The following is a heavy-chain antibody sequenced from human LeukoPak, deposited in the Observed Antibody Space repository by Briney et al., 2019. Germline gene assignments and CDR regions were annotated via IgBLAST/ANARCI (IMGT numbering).Heavy chain of an antibody. J-gene: IGHJ3*02. CDR2: IDPDSGGT. Sequence: ASVKVSCKASGYTFTDYYVHWVRQAPGQGLEWMGRIDPDSGGTHYLQKFQGRVTMTRDTSISTAYMELSRLRSDDTAVYYCAREYYDSSGRKHAFENWGQGTLVTVSS. CDR3: AREYYDSSGRKHAFEN. CDR1: GYTFTDYY. V-gene: IGHV1-2*02. D-gene: IGHD3-22*01.